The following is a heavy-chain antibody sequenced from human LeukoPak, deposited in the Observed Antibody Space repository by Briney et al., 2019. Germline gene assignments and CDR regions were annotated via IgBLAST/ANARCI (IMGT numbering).Heavy chain of an antibody. V-gene: IGHV3-74*01. CDR2: INSDGSST. CDR3: ARVSDILTGYHASEFDY. CDR1: GFTFSSYW. J-gene: IGHJ4*02. D-gene: IGHD3-9*01. Sequence: GGSLRLSCAASGFTFSSYWMHWVRQAPGKGLVWVSRINSDGSSTSYADSVKGRFTISRDNAKNTLYLQINSLRVEDTAVYYCARVSDILTGYHASEFDYWGQGTLVTVSS.